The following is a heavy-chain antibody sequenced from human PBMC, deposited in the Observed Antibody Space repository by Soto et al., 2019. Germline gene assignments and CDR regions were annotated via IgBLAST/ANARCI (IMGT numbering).Heavy chain of an antibody. CDR2: INPNSGGT. Sequence: ASVKVSCKASGYTFSGFYMHWVRQAPGQGLEWMGWINPNSGGTKSAEKFQGRVTMTRDTSISTAYMELSRLTSDDTAVYYCASAAVTGTAGLDFWGQGTQVRLL. J-gene: IGHJ4*02. D-gene: IGHD6-19*01. V-gene: IGHV1-2*02. CDR3: ASAAVTGTAGLDF. CDR1: GYTFSGFY.